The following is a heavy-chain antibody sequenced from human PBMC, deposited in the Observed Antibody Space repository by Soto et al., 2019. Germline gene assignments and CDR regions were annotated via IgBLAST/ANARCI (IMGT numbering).Heavy chain of an antibody. Sequence: LSLTCTVSGGSISSSSYYWGWIRQPPGKGLEWIGSIYYSGSTYYNPSLKSRVTICVDTSKNQFSLKLSSVTAADTAVYYCARLRIAAAGNYYYGMDVWGQGTTVTVSS. J-gene: IGHJ6*02. V-gene: IGHV4-39*01. D-gene: IGHD6-13*01. CDR3: ARLRIAAAGNYYYGMDV. CDR2: IYYSGST. CDR1: GGSISSSSYY.